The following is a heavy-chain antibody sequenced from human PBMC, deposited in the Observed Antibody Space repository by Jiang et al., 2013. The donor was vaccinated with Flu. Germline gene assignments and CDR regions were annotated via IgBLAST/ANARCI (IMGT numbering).Heavy chain of an antibody. J-gene: IGHJ4*02. D-gene: IGHD4-11*01. CDR2: IIPIFGST. Sequence: QLVESGAEVKKPGSSVKVSCKASGDPFNRYAISWVRQAPGQGLEWMGGIIPIFGSTNYAQKFQGRVTITADESTSTAYMELSSLRSEDTAVYYCASLSTVTQMDFDYWGQGTLVTVSS. CDR1: GDPFNRYA. CDR3: ASLSTVTQMDFDY. V-gene: IGHV1-69*01.